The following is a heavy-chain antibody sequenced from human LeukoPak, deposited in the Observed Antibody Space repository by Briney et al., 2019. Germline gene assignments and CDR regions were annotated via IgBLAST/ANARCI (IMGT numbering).Heavy chain of an antibody. CDR2: IYYSGST. Sequence: SETLSLTCTVSGGSISSYYWSWIRQPPGKGLEWIGYIYYSGSTNYNPSLKSRVTISVDKSKNQFSLKLSSVTAADTAVYYCARDTAGTFDYWGQETLVTVSS. CDR1: GGSISSYY. J-gene: IGHJ4*02. D-gene: IGHD6-13*01. V-gene: IGHV4-59*12. CDR3: ARDTAGTFDY.